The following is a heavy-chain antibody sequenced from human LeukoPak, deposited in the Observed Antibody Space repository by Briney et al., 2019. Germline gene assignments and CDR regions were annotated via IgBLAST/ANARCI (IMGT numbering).Heavy chain of an antibody. J-gene: IGHJ5*02. CDR1: GGSFSGYY. CDR3: ARGSGYSVATSGRDNWFDP. V-gene: IGHV4-34*01. D-gene: IGHD5/OR15-5a*01. Sequence: SETLSLTCAVYGGSFSGYYWSWIRQPPGKGLEWIGEINHSGSTNYNPSLKSRITISVDTSKNQCSLKLSSVTAADTAVYYCARGSGYSVATSGRDNWFDPWGQGTLVTVSS. CDR2: INHSGST.